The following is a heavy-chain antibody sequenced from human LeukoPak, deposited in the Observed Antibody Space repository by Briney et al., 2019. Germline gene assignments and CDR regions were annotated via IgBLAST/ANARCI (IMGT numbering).Heavy chain of an antibody. V-gene: IGHV3-48*02. Sequence: GGSLRLSCEASGFTFSSRSMNWVRQAPGKGLEWISYISWGSSAIYYADSVKGRFTISRDNAKNSVYLQMSSLRDEDTAVYYCARDLGPIDFWGQGTLVTVFS. CDR1: GFTFSSRS. D-gene: IGHD3/OR15-3a*01. CDR2: ISWGSSAI. J-gene: IGHJ4*02. CDR3: ARDLGPIDF.